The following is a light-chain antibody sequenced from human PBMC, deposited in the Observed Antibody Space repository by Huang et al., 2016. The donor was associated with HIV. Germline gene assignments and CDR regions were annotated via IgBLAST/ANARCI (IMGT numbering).Light chain of an antibody. V-gene: IGKV3-20*01. J-gene: IGKJ2*01. Sequence: EVVLTQSPGTLSLSPGERATLSCRASQSIHSVNYLAWYQQKPGQAPRLLIYGASSRATGIPDRFSGSGSGTDFTLTISRLEPEDFAVYYCQHYRSSPPMYTFGQGTKLEIK. CDR3: QHYRSSPPMYT. CDR2: GAS. CDR1: QSIHSVNY.